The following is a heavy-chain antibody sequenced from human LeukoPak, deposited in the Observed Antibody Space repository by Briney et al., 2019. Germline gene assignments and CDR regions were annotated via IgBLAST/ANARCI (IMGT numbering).Heavy chain of an antibody. V-gene: IGHV4-61*08. CDR1: GGSISSGGYY. CDR2: IYYSGST. CDR3: ARYCSGGSCPTGFDY. D-gene: IGHD2-15*01. Sequence: SQTLSLTCTVSGGSISSGGYYWSWIRQPPGKGLEWTGYIYYSGSTNYNPSLKSRVTISVDTSKNQFSLKLSSVTAADTAVYYCARYCSGGSCPTGFDYWGQGTLVTVSS. J-gene: IGHJ4*02.